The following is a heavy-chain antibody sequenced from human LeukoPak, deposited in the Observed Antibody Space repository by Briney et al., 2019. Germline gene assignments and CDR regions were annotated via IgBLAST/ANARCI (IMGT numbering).Heavy chain of an antibody. CDR3: AINVPAARVSYYYYMDV. CDR2: IYYSGST. J-gene: IGHJ6*03. D-gene: IGHD2-2*01. Sequence: KPSETLSLTCTVSGGSISSSSYYWGWIGQPPGKGLEWIGSIYYSGSTYYNPSLKSRVTISVDTSKNQFSLKLSSVTAADTAVYHCAINVPAARVSYYYYMDVWGKGTTVTVSS. CDR1: GGSISSSSYY. V-gene: IGHV4-39*01.